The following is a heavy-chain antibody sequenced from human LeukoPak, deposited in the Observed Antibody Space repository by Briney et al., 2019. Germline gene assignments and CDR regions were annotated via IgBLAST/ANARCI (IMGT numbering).Heavy chain of an antibody. Sequence: GGSLRLSCAASGFTFSSYGMSWVRQAPGKGLEWVSAISGSGGSTYYADSVKGRFTISRDNSKNTLYLQMNSLRAEDTAVYYCAKADYGDYFGYWGQGTLVTVSS. CDR2: ISGSGGST. D-gene: IGHD4-17*01. V-gene: IGHV3-23*01. CDR1: GFTFSSYG. CDR3: AKADYGDYFGY. J-gene: IGHJ4*02.